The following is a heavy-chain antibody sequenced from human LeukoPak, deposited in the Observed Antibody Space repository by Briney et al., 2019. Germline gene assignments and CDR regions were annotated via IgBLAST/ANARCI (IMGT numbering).Heavy chain of an antibody. CDR1: GFTFSSYA. CDR2: ISYDGSNK. Sequence: PGGSLRLSCAASGFTFSSYAMHWVRQAPGKGLEWVAVISYDGSNKYYADSVKGRFTISRDNSKNTLYLQMNSLRAEDTAVYYCARDRVVGGAIDYWGQGTLVTVSS. V-gene: IGHV3-30*04. J-gene: IGHJ4*02. CDR3: ARDRVVGGAIDY. D-gene: IGHD2-21*01.